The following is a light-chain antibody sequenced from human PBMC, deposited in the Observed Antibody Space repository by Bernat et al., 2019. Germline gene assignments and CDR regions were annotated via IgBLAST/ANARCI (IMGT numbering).Light chain of an antibody. CDR1: SSNIGAGYD. CDR2: GNS. Sequence: QSALTQPPSVSGAPGQRVTIPCTGSSSNIGAGYDVHWYQQLPGRAPKRLISGNSNRPSGVPDRFSVSKSGTSASLAITGLQAEDEADYYWQSYDSRLSGSKVFGTGTKVTVL. CDR3: QSYDSRLSGSKV. J-gene: IGLJ1*01. V-gene: IGLV1-40*01.